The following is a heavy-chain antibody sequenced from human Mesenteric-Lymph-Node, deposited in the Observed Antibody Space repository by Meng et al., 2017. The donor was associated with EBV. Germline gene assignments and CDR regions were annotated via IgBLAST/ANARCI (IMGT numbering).Heavy chain of an antibody. CDR1: GDSINSNYYY. Sequence: QLQESGPGLVKPSETLSLTCTVSGDSINSNYYYWGWIRQPPGKGLQWIGSIYYSGTTFYNPSLKSRVTISVDTSKNQLSLKLISVTAADTAVYYCARGPYSSYNYWGQGTLVTVSS. J-gene: IGHJ4*02. CDR2: IYYSGTT. D-gene: IGHD6-6*01. CDR3: ARGPYSSYNY. V-gene: IGHV4-39*01.